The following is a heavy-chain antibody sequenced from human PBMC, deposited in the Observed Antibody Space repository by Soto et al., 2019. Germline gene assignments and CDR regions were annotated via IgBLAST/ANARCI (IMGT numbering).Heavy chain of an antibody. J-gene: IGHJ4*02. Sequence: EVQLLESGGGLVQPGGSLRLSCAASGFTFSSYAMSWVRQAPGKGLEWVSAISGSGGSTYYADSVKGRFTISRDNSKNTLYLQMNSLRAEDTAVYYCAKDTTAPMVRGVIGHYFDYWGQGTLVTVSS. CDR2: ISGSGGST. D-gene: IGHD3-10*01. CDR1: GFTFSSYA. V-gene: IGHV3-23*01. CDR3: AKDTTAPMVRGVIGHYFDY.